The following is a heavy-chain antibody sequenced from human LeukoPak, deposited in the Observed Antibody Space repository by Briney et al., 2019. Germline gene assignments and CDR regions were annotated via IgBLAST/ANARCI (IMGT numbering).Heavy chain of an antibody. Sequence: KAGGSLRLSCAASGFTFSDHYMGWIGQASGKGLEWVSYIDKSGGNIKYPHCVKGRFTVSRDNARHSLFMQMNSLRAEDTAVYFCAREERRFYGNPDHWGQGTLVTVSS. D-gene: IGHD2/OR15-2a*01. CDR1: GFTFSDHY. CDR3: AREERRFYGNPDH. CDR2: IDKSGGNI. V-gene: IGHV3-11*01. J-gene: IGHJ4*02.